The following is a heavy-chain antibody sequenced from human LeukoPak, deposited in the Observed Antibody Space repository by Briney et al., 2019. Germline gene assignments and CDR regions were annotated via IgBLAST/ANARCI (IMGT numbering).Heavy chain of an antibody. CDR1: GYSFTSYW. CDR3: ARLQQLVRWDWFDP. D-gene: IGHD6-13*01. Sequence: GESLKISCRGSGYSFTSYWIGWVRQMPGKGLEWMGIIYPGDSDTRYSPSFQGQVIISADKSINTVYLQWSSLKASDTAMYYCARLQQLVRWDWFDPWGQGTLVTVSS. J-gene: IGHJ5*02. V-gene: IGHV5-51*01. CDR2: IYPGDSDT.